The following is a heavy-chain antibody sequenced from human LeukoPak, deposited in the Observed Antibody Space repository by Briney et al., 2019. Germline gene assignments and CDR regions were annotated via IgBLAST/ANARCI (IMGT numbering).Heavy chain of an antibody. CDR1: GYIFTSYS. V-gene: IGHV1-46*01. CDR2: INPSGGST. Sequence: ASVKVSCMASGYIFTSYSIHWVRQAPGQGLEWMGVINPSGGSTRYAQKFQGRVTMTRDTSTSTVYMELSSLRSEDTAVYYCARGVHKFYYDSSDYQPYAFDIWGQGTMVTISS. D-gene: IGHD3-22*01. J-gene: IGHJ3*02. CDR3: ARGVHKFYYDSSDYQPYAFDI.